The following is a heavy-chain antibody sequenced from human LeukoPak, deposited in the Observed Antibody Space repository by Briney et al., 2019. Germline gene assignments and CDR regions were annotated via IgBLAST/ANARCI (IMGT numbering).Heavy chain of an antibody. V-gene: IGHV1-18*01. CDR3: ARDRITMVRGVRNWFDP. J-gene: IGHJ5*02. D-gene: IGHD3-10*01. CDR1: GYTSTTYG. Sequence: ASVKVSCKASGYTSTTYGISWVRQAPGQGLEWMGWINADKANTNYAHRLQGRVTMTTDTSTSTAYMELRSLRSDDTAVYYCARDRITMVRGVRNWFDPWGQGTLVTVSS. CDR2: INADKANT.